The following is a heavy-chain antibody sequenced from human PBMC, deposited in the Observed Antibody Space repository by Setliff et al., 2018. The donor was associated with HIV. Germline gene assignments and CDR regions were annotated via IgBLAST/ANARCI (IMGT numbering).Heavy chain of an antibody. CDR3: ASGHEWLRN. Sequence: PSETLSLTCTVSGDSIRNDYWTWIRQSPEKGLEWIAYISYSGGTNHNPSLMGRVTMSLDASKNQISLRLRSVVAADTAVYYCASGHEWLRNWGQGTLVTVSS. CDR2: ISYSGGT. CDR1: GDSIRNDY. V-gene: IGHV4-59*12. J-gene: IGHJ4*02. D-gene: IGHD5-12*01.